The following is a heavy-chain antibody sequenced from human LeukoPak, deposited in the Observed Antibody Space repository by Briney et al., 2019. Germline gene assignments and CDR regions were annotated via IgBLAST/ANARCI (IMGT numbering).Heavy chain of an antibody. D-gene: IGHD7-27*01. V-gene: IGHV4-39*01. CDR2: IYYSGST. CDR1: GGSISSSSYY. Sequence: PSETLSLTCTVSGGSISSSSYYWGCIRQPPGKGLECIGSIYYSGSTYYNPSLKSRVTISVDTSKHQFSLKLSSVTAADTAVYYCASVISAGDPYWYFDLWGRGTLVTVSS. CDR3: ASVISAGDPYWYFDL. J-gene: IGHJ2*01.